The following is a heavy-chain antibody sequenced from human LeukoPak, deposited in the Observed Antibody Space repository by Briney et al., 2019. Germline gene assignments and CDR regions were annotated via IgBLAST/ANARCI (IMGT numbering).Heavy chain of an antibody. CDR3: ARGKRYYDSSGYYSRYFDY. V-gene: IGHV1-8*01. D-gene: IGHD3-22*01. J-gene: IGHJ4*02. CDR2: MNPNSGNT. Sequence: ASVKVSCKASGYTFTSYDINWVRQATGQGLEWMGWMNPNSGNTGYAQKFQGRVTMTRNTSISTAYMELSSLRSEDTAVYYCARGKRYYDSSGYYSRYFDYWGQGTLVAVSS. CDR1: GYTFTSYD.